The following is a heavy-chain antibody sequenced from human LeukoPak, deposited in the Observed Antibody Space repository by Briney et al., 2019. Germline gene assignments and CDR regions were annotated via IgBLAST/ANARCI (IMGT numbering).Heavy chain of an antibody. CDR3: ANEPHCSGGTCYSEMAPFDY. D-gene: IGHD2-15*01. J-gene: IGHJ4*02. V-gene: IGHV7-4-1*02. CDR2: INTNTGNP. Sequence: ASVKVSCKASGYTFTSYAMNWVRQAPGQGLEWMGWINTNTGNPTYAQGFTGRFVFSLDTSVSTAYLQISSLKAEDTAVYYCANEPHCSGGTCYSEMAPFDYWGQGTLVTVSS. CDR1: GYTFTSYA.